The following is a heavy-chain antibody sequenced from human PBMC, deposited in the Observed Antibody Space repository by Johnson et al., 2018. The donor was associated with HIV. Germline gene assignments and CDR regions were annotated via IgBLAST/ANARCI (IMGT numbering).Heavy chain of an antibody. CDR1: GFTFSSYA. V-gene: IGHV3-30-3*02. J-gene: IGHJ3*02. D-gene: IGHD3-22*01. Sequence: QVQLVESGGGVVQPGRSLRLSCAASGFTFSSYAMHWVRQAPGKGLEWVALISYDGSNKYYADSVKGRFTISRDNSKNTLYLQMNSLRAEDTAVYYCAKCFSYDNTPYYYVPFDIWGQGTLVTVSS. CDR3: AKCFSYDNTPYYYVPFDI. CDR2: ISYDGSNK.